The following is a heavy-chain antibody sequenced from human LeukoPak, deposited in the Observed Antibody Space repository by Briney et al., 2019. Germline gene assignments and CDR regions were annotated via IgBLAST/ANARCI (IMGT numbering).Heavy chain of an antibody. J-gene: IGHJ4*02. Sequence: SETLSLTCPVSGGSLIIGGFSWSWIRQHPGEGLEWIGYIHHSGSAYYNPSLRSRVTISIDTSKNQFSLKLTSVTAADTAVYYCARISSSYYQLDYWGQGTLVTVSS. D-gene: IGHD3-22*01. V-gene: IGHV4-31*03. CDR3: ARISSSYYQLDY. CDR2: IHHSGSA. CDR1: GGSLIIGGFS.